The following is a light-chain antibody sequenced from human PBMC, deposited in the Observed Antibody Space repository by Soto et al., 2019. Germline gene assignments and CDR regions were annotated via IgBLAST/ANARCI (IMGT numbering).Light chain of an antibody. V-gene: IGKV3-15*01. CDR1: QSVSSN. CDR2: GAS. J-gene: IGKJ1*01. Sequence: EIVMTQSPATLSVSPGERATLSCRASQSVSSNLAWYQQKPGQAPRLLIYGASTRATGIPARFSGSGSGTEFTLTISGLQSEDFAVYYCQQYNIWPRTFGQGTKVEIK. CDR3: QQYNIWPRT.